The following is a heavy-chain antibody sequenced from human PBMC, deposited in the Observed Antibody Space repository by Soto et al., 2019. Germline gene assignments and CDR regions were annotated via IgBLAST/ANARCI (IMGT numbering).Heavy chain of an antibody. Sequence: SVKVSCKASGGTFSSYAISWVRQAPGQGLEWMGGIIPIFGTANYAQKFQGRVTITADESTSTAYMELSSLRSEDTAVYYCASRLAVAGSHGGYFDYWGQGTLVTVSS. D-gene: IGHD6-19*01. CDR3: ASRLAVAGSHGGYFDY. J-gene: IGHJ4*02. CDR1: GGTFSSYA. CDR2: IIPIFGTA. V-gene: IGHV1-69*13.